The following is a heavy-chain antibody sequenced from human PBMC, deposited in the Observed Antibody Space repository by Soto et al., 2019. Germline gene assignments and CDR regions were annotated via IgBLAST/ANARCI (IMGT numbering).Heavy chain of an antibody. J-gene: IGHJ6*02. D-gene: IGHD2-15*01. CDR2: IWYDGSNK. CDR3: ASSPQTPYYYGMDV. CDR1: GFTFSSYG. Sequence: GGSLRLSCAASGFTFSSYGMHWVRQAPGKGLEWVAVIWYDGSNKYYADSVKGRFTISRDNSKNTLYLQMNSLRAEDTAVYYCASSPQTPYYYGMDVWGQGTTVTVSS. V-gene: IGHV3-33*01.